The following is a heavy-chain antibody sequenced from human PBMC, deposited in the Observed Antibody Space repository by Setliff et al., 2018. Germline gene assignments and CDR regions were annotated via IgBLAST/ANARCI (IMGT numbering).Heavy chain of an antibody. CDR1: GGSIGPHY. D-gene: IGHD1-26*01. CDR3: ARGGGIVGATAVDY. V-gene: IGHV4-59*11. J-gene: IGHJ4*02. CDR2: IFYSDTA. Sequence: KPSETLSLTCTVSGGSIGPHYWSWIRQAPGKGLEWIGHIFYSDTAKYNPSLESRAAISVDSSKNQFSLKLSPVTAADTAVYYCARGGGIVGATAVDYWGQGTLVTVSS.